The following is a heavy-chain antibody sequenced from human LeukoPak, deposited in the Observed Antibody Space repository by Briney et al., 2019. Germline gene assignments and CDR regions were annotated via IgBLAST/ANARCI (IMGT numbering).Heavy chain of an antibody. V-gene: IGHV3-23*01. J-gene: IGHJ4*02. CDR3: AKDRPNYYESNGQYYRRNGDY. CDR1: GFTFNNYA. Sequence: GGSLRLSCAASGFTFNNYAMSWVRQAPGKGLEWVSAISSSGDITFYADSVKGRFTISRDNSRYTLYLQMNSLRAEDAAVYYCAKDRPNYYESNGQYYRRNGDYWGQGTLVTVSS. D-gene: IGHD3-22*01. CDR2: ISSSGDIT.